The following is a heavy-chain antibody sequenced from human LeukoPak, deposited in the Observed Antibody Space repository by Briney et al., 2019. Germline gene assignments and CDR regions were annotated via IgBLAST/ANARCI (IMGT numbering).Heavy chain of an antibody. Sequence: SETLSLTCTVSGGSISTYYWSWIRQPPGKGLEWIGYIYYTGSTSYNPSLKSRVTMSLDASKNQFSLELNSVTPADTAVYYCARGGNYWPQWWFDPWGRGTLVSLSS. CDR3: ARGGNYWPQWWFDP. CDR2: IYYTGST. J-gene: IGHJ5*02. CDR1: GGSISTYY. D-gene: IGHD1-26*01. V-gene: IGHV4-59*01.